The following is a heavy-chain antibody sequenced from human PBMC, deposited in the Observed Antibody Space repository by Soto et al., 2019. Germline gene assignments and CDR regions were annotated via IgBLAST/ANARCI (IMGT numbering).Heavy chain of an antibody. Sequence: LRLSCAASGFTFSSYSMNWVRQAPWKGLEWVSSISSSSSYIYYADSVKGRFTISRDNAKNSLYLQMNSLRAEDTAVYYCARDDYYDSSGYWAPDAFDIWGQGTMVTV. D-gene: IGHD3-22*01. V-gene: IGHV3-21*01. CDR1: GFTFSSYS. CDR3: ARDDYYDSSGYWAPDAFDI. CDR2: ISSSSSYI. J-gene: IGHJ3*02.